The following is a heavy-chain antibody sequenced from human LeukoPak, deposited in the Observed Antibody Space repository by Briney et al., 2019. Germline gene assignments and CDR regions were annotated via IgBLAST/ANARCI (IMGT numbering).Heavy chain of an antibody. CDR2: INHSGST. Sequence: SETLSLTCAVFGGSFSGYYWSWIRQPPGKGLEWIGEINHSGSTNYDPSLKSRVSISVDTSKNQFSLKLSSVTAADTAVYYCANLRGYSYGAGDYWGQGTLVTVSS. CDR3: ANLRGYSYGAGDY. CDR1: GGSFSGYY. D-gene: IGHD5-18*01. J-gene: IGHJ4*02. V-gene: IGHV4-34*01.